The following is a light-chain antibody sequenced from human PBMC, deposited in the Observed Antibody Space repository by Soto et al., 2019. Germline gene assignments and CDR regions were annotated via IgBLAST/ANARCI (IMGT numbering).Light chain of an antibody. CDR2: EVF. V-gene: IGLV2-8*01. J-gene: IGLJ3*02. CDR3: SSYAGRDSWR. Sequence: QSALTQPPSASGSPGQSVTISCTGTSSDVGSYNYVSWYQQHPGKAPKLLIYEVFRRPSGVPDRFSGSKSGNTASLTVSGLQAEDEADYYCSSYAGRDSWRFGGGTKLTVL. CDR1: SSDVGSYNY.